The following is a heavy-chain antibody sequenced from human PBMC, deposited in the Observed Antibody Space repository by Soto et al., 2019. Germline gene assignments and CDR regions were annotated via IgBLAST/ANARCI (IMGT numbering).Heavy chain of an antibody. Sequence: QVQLVESGGGVVQPGRSLRLSCAASGFTFSSYGMHWVRQAPGKGLEWVAVISYDGSNKYYADSVKGRFTISRDNSKNTLYLQMNSRRSDDTAVYYCAKDQLRGVRGVITYYYGMDVWGQGTTVTVSS. CDR1: GFTFSSYG. CDR2: ISYDGSNK. CDR3: AKDQLRGVRGVITYYYGMDV. V-gene: IGHV3-30*18. J-gene: IGHJ6*02. D-gene: IGHD3-10*01.